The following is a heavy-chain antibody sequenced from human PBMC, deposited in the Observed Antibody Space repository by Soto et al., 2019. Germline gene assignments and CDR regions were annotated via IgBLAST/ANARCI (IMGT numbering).Heavy chain of an antibody. V-gene: IGHV3-21*01. Sequence: EVQLVESGGGLVKPGGSLRLSCAASGFTFSSYSMHWVRQAPGKGLEWVSNISTSSTYIYYADSVKGRFTISRDNAKNSLYLQMNSLRAEDTALYYCAREGYSGYDFDYWGQGTVVTVSS. CDR2: ISTSSTYI. CDR1: GFTFSSYS. D-gene: IGHD5-12*01. J-gene: IGHJ4*02. CDR3: AREGYSGYDFDY.